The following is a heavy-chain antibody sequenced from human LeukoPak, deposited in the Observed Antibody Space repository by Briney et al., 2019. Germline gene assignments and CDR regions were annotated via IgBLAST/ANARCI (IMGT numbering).Heavy chain of an antibody. CDR2: IYYSGST. CDR1: GGSISSYY. CDR3: ARGSWYGGNPYLYYYYYYMDV. D-gene: IGHD4-23*01. V-gene: IGHV4-59*01. Sequence: PSETLSLTCTVSGGSISSYYWSWIRQPPGKGLEWIGYIYYSGSTNYNPSLKSRVTISVDTSKNQFSLKLSSVTAADTAVYYCARGSWYGGNPYLYYYYYYMDVWGKGTTVTISS. J-gene: IGHJ6*03.